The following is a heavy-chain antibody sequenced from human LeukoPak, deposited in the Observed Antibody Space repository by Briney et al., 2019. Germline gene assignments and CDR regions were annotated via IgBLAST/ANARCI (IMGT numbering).Heavy chain of an antibody. Sequence: PGGSLRLSCAASGFTFSSYGMHWVRQAPGKGLEWVAVISYDGSNKYFADSVKGRFTISRDNSKNTLYLQMNSLRAEDTAVYYCAKDSGIAVAGTLRAFDIWDQGTMVTVSS. J-gene: IGHJ3*02. CDR2: ISYDGSNK. V-gene: IGHV3-30*18. CDR1: GFTFSSYG. CDR3: AKDSGIAVAGTLRAFDI. D-gene: IGHD6-19*01.